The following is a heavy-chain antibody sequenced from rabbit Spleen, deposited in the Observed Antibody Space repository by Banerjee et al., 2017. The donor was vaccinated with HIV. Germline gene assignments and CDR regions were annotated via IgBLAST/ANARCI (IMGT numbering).Heavy chain of an antibody. J-gene: IGHJ4*01. CDR1: GIDFSSYG. Sequence: ELVESGGGLVQPGESLTLSCKASGIDFSSYGISWVRQAPGKGLEWIAYIYHGCGIRSYANSVKGRFTTSSDNAKNTVLLQMTSLTASDTATEFCARDACGYAGVAPYFNLWGPGTLVTVS. CDR3: ARDACGYAGVAPYFNL. D-gene: IGHD4-2*01. V-gene: IGHV1S47*01. CDR2: IYHGCGIR.